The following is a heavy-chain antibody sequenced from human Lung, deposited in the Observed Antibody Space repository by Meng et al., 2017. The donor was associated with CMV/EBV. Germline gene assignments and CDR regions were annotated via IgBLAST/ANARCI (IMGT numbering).Heavy chain of an antibody. V-gene: IGHV1-2*06. CDR3: TREGFDY. CDR2: IKPSTGDT. Sequence: QAQLGQPGDEVKKPGPLLKLSCKTSGYTFNDYWIHWVRQATGQGLEWMGRIKPSTGDTSYAQKFRGRLTVTRDTPISTVYMEVNSLTSDDTAVYYCTREGFDYWGQGALVTVSS. J-gene: IGHJ4*02. CDR1: GYTFNDYW.